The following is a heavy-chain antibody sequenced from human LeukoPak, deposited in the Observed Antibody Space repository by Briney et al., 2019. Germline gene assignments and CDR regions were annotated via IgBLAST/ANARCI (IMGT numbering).Heavy chain of an antibody. CDR2: IYYSGSI. D-gene: IGHD1-26*01. CDR3: ARTGRSGSHRAFDI. J-gene: IGHJ3*02. CDR1: GGSISSSSYY. Sequence: SETLSLTCTVSGGSISSSSYYWGWIRQPPGKGLEWIGSIYYSGSIYYNPSLKSRVTISVDTSKNQFSLKLSSVTAADTAVYYCARTGRSGSHRAFDIWGQGTMVTVSS. V-gene: IGHV4-39*07.